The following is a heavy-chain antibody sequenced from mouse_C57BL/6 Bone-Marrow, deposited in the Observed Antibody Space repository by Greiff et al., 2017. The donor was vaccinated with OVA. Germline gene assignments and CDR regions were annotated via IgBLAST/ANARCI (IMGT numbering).Heavy chain of an antibody. D-gene: IGHD2-4*01. J-gene: IGHJ3*01. CDR3: SKRDYDVFAD. CDR1: GFTFTDYY. V-gene: IGHV7-3*03. CDR2: IRNKANGYTT. Sequence: DVKLVESGGGLVQPGGSLSLSCAASGFTFTDYYMSWVRQPPGKALEWLGFIRNKANGYTTEYSASVKGRFTISRDNSQSILYLQMNALRAEDSATYYCSKRDYDVFADWGQGTLVTVSA.